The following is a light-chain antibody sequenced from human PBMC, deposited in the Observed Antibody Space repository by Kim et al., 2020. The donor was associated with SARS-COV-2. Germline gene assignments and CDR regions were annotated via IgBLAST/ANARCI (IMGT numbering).Light chain of an antibody. V-gene: IGLV3-19*01. CDR3: NSRDSNDYVV. J-gene: IGLJ2*01. CDR2: GKD. CDR1: SLRSYY. Sequence: VALGQTVRITCQGDSLRSYYATWYQQKPGQAPKVVIYGKDNRPSGVPDRFSGSSSGNTAYLTITGTQAGDEADYYCNSRDSNDYVVLGGGTQLTVL.